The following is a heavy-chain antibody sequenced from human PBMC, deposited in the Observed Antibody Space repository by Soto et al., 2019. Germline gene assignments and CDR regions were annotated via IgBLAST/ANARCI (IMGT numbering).Heavy chain of an antibody. D-gene: IGHD2-2*01. J-gene: IGHJ5*02. V-gene: IGHV1-69*13. CDR2: IIPIFGTA. Sequence: GASVKVSCKASGGTFSSYAISWVRQAPGQGLEWMGGIIPIFGTANYAQKFQGRVTITADESTSTAYMELSSLRSEDTAVYYCARGSYCSSTSCYSGWFDPWGQGTRVTVSS. CDR1: GGTFSSYA. CDR3: ARGSYCSSTSCYSGWFDP.